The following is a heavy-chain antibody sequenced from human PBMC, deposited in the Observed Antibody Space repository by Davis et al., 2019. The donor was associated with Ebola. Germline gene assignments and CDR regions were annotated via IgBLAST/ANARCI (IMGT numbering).Heavy chain of an antibody. CDR2: IIPILGIA. V-gene: IGHV1-69*04. J-gene: IGHJ1*01. Sequence: SVKVSCKASGGTFSSYAISWVRQAPGQGLEWMGRIIPILGIANYAQKFQGRVTMTTDTSTSTAYMELRSLRSDDTAVYYCARAYGDLYFQHWGQGTLVTVSS. D-gene: IGHD4-17*01. CDR3: ARAYGDLYFQH. CDR1: GGTFSSYA.